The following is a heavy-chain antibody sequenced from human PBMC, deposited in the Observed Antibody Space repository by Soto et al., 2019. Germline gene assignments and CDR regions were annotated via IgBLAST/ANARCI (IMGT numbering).Heavy chain of an antibody. Sequence: GESLKISCAASGFTFSSYWMHWVRQAPGKGLVWVSRINSDGSSTSYADSVKGRFTISRDNAKNTLYLQMNSLRAEDTAVYYCAKRYYYASGSLDYWGQGTLVTVSS. CDR3: AKRYYYASGSLDY. J-gene: IGHJ4*02. D-gene: IGHD3-10*01. CDR2: INSDGSST. V-gene: IGHV3-74*01. CDR1: GFTFSSYW.